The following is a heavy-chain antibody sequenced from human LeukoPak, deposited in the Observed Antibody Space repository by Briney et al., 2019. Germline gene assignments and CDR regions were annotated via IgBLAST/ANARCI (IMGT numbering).Heavy chain of an antibody. CDR2: IYTSGST. J-gene: IGHJ4*02. V-gene: IGHV4-4*07. Sequence: SETLSLTCTVSGGSISSYYWSWIRQPAGKGLEWIGRIYTSGSTNYNPSLKSRVTMSVDTSKNQFSLKLSSVTAADTAVYYCARGATGYGSGWPFDYWGQGTLVTVSS. CDR3: ARGATGYGSGWPFDY. D-gene: IGHD6-19*01. CDR1: GGSISSYY.